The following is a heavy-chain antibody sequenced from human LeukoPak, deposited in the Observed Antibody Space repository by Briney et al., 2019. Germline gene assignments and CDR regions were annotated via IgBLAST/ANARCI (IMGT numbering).Heavy chain of an antibody. CDR1: GFTFSNAW. CDR3: TTQPWQVDY. V-gene: IGHV3-15*01. J-gene: IGHJ4*02. CDR2: IKTKIDGGTT. Sequence: GGSLRLSCGASGFTFSNAWMSWVRQAPGKGREWVGRIKTKIDGGTTNYAAPVKGRFTISRYDSKNTLYLQMNSLKTEDTAVYYCTTQPWQVDYWGQGTLVTVSS. D-gene: IGHD6-19*01.